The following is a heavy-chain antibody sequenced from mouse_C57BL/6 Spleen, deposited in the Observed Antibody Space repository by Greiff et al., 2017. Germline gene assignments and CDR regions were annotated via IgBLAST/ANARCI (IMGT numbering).Heavy chain of an antibody. J-gene: IGHJ3*01. Sequence: VHVKQSGTVLARPGASVKMSCKTSGYTFTSYWMHWVKQRPGQGLEWIGAIYPGNSDTSYNQKFKGKAKLTAVTSASTAYMELSSLTNEDSAVYYCTDYYGYDEGFAYWGQGTLVTVSA. CDR3: TDYYGYDEGFAY. CDR1: GYTFTSYW. V-gene: IGHV1-5*01. D-gene: IGHD2-2*01. CDR2: IYPGNSDT.